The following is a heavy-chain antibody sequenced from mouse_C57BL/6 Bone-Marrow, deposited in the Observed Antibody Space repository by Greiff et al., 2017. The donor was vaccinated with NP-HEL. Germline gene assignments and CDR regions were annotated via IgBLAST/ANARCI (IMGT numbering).Heavy chain of an antibody. Sequence: QVQLQQPGAELVMPGASVKLSCKASGYTFTSYWMHWVKQRPGQGLEWIGEIDPSDSYTNYNQKFKGKSTLTVDKSSSTAYMQFSSLTSEDSAVYYCARFPMDGYYGAMDYWGQGTSVTVSS. J-gene: IGHJ4*01. CDR1: GYTFTSYW. CDR2: IDPSDSYT. CDR3: ARFPMDGYYGAMDY. D-gene: IGHD2-3*01. V-gene: IGHV1-69*01.